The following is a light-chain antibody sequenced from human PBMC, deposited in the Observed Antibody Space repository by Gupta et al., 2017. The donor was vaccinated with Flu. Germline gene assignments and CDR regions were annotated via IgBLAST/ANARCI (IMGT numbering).Light chain of an antibody. V-gene: IGKV2-28*01. CDR1: QGLLHSNGYNY. J-gene: IGKJ3*01. Sequence: PATPGGPACISCRSSQGLLHSNGYNYVDWYLQKPGQSPQLLIYLGSNRASGVPDRFRGSGSCTDVTLKTSGGEAEDAGVYYGMQDLQTFTFGHGTKVDIK. CDR3: MQDLQTFT. CDR2: LGS.